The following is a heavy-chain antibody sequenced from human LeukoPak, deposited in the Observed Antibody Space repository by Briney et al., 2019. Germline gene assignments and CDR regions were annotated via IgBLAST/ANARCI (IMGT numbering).Heavy chain of an antibody. CDR2: IYHSGST. CDR1: GGSISSGGYY. CDR3: ARDRRDSSAD. J-gene: IGHJ4*02. V-gene: IGHV4-30-2*01. D-gene: IGHD3-22*01. Sequence: PSQTLSLTCTVSGGSISSGGYYWSWIRQPPGKGLEWIGYIYHSGSTYYNPSLKSRVTISVDRSKNQFSLKLSSVTAADTAVYFCARDRRDSSADWGQGTLVTVS.